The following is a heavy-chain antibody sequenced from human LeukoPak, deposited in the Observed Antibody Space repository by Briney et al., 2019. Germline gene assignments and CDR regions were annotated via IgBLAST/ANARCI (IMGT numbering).Heavy chain of an antibody. D-gene: IGHD3-10*01. CDR3: ARFTRGRELLAAFDI. Sequence: PGGSLRLSCAASGFTFSNYAMSWVRQAPGKGLEWVSSISGSYSTYYADSVKGRFTISRDNSKNTLYLQMNSLRAEDTAVYYCARFTRGRELLAAFDIWGQGTMVTVSS. V-gene: IGHV3-23*01. CDR2: ISGSYST. J-gene: IGHJ3*02. CDR1: GFTFSNYA.